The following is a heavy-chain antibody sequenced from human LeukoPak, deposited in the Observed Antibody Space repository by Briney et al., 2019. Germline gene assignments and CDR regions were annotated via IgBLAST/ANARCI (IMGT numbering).Heavy chain of an antibody. J-gene: IGHJ4*02. Sequence: GGSLRLSCAASGFTFSSYGMSWVRQAPGKGLEWVSALSHSFGSTYYADSVKGRFTISRDNSKNTLYLQMSSLRAEDTAVYYCAKGGSSSWDYFDYWGQGTLVTVSS. CDR2: LSHSFGST. CDR1: GFTFSSYG. CDR3: AKGGSSSWDYFDY. D-gene: IGHD6-13*01. V-gene: IGHV3-23*01.